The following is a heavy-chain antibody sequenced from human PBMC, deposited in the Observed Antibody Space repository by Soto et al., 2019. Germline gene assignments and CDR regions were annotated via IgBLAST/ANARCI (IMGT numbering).Heavy chain of an antibody. CDR3: ARVYGSSSKFDY. Sequence: GGSLRLSCAIFGFTVSSNYMSWVRQAPGKGLEWVSVIYGGGSTFYADSVEGRFTISRDNSENTMYLQMNSLRAEDTAVYYCARVYGSSSKFDYWGQGTLVTVSS. CDR1: GFTVSSNY. CDR2: IYGGGST. D-gene: IGHD6-6*01. V-gene: IGHV3-66*01. J-gene: IGHJ4*02.